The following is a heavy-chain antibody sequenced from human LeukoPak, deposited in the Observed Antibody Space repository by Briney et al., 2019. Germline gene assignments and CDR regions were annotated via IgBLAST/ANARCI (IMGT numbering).Heavy chain of an antibody. CDR1: GFTFSSNA. Sequence: GGSLRLSCAASGFTFSSNAMSWVRQAPGKGLEWVAAIGSSGTSTYYADSVEGWFTISRDNSKKPLYLQMNSLRAEDTAVYYCAKLVMNSLFDYWGQGTLVTVSS. J-gene: IGHJ4*02. D-gene: IGHD2-21*01. CDR3: AKLVMNSLFDY. V-gene: IGHV3-23*01. CDR2: IGSSGTST.